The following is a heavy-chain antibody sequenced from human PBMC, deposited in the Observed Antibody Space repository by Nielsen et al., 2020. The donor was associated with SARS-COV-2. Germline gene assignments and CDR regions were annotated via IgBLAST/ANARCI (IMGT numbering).Heavy chain of an antibody. CDR1: GFTFSNYW. CDR2: IKQDEGEK. D-gene: IGHD3-10*01. V-gene: IGHV3-7*01. Sequence: GESLKISCVASGFTFSNYWMSWVRQAPGKGLEWVANIKQDEGEKFYVDSVKGRFTILRDNAKNSLYLQMNSLRAEDTAVYYCASNGFTTYSGSGTYYNVGYWGQGTLVTVSS. J-gene: IGHJ4*02. CDR3: ASNGFTTYSGSGTYYNVGY.